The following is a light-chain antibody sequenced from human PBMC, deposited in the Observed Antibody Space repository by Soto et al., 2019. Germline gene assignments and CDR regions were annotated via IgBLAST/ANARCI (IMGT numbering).Light chain of an antibody. CDR3: QQRSNWYS. CDR1: QSVTTY. J-gene: IGKJ2*01. CDR2: DAS. V-gene: IGKV3-11*01. Sequence: EIVLTQSPATLSLSPGERATLSCRASQSVTTYLAWYQHKPGQAPRLLIYDASNRATGIPARLSGSGSGTDFTLTISSLEPEDFAVYFCQQRSNWYSFGQGTKLEIK.